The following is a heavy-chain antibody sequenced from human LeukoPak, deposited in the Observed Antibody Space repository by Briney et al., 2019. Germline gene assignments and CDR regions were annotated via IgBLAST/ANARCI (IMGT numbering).Heavy chain of an antibody. D-gene: IGHD4-23*01. CDR2: IYYSGST. V-gene: IGHV4-39*01. CDR1: GGSISSYY. CDR3: ARLLDYGGNSVAFDI. Sequence: SETHSLTCTVSGGSISSYYWSWIRQPPGKGLEWIGSIYYSGSTYYNPSLKSRVTISVDTSKSQFSLKLSSVTAADTAVYYCARLLDYGGNSVAFDICRQGSMVTVSS. J-gene: IGHJ3*02.